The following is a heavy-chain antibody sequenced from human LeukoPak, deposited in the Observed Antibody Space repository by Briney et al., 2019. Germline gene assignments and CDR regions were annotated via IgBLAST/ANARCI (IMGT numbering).Heavy chain of an antibody. D-gene: IGHD1-26*01. J-gene: IGHJ4*02. CDR2: FGIAGDT. CDR3: VRTNGGTYYDY. Sequence: GGSLRLFCAASGFIFTDYDLHWVRQPPGKGLEWVSVFGIAGDTYYADSVKGRFTISRDVAKNSLYLQMNNLRAGDTAVYYCVRTNGGTYYDYWGQGTLVTLSS. V-gene: IGHV3-13*01. CDR1: GFIFTDYD.